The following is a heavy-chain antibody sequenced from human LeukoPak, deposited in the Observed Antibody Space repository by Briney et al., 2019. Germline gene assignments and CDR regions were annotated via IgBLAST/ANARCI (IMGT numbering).Heavy chain of an antibody. CDR3: ARDLNDYVWGSYRYTLDY. Sequence: PGRSLRLSCAASGFTFSSYAMHWVRQAPGKGLEWVAVISYDGSNKYYADSVKGRFTISRDNSKNTLYLQMNSLRAGDTAVYYCARDLNDYVWGSYRYTLDYWGQGTLVTVSS. D-gene: IGHD3-16*02. CDR2: ISYDGSNK. J-gene: IGHJ4*02. CDR1: GFTFSSYA. V-gene: IGHV3-30*04.